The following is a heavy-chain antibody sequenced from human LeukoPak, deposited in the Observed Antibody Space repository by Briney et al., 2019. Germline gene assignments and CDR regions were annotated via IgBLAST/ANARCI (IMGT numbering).Heavy chain of an antibody. Sequence: GGSLRLSCAASGFPLSSYSINWFRQAPGKGLEWVAYISASGSNIYYVDSVKGRFTVSRDNPKGSLLLQMNSPRAEDTAVYYCARVKGSYFDYWGQGALVTVSS. J-gene: IGHJ4*02. V-gene: IGHV3-48*01. CDR2: ISASGSNI. CDR1: GFPLSSYS. D-gene: IGHD2-15*01. CDR3: ARVKGSYFDY.